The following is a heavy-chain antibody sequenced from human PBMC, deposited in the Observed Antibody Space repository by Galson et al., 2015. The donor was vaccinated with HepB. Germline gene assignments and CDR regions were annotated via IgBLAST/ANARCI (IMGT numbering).Heavy chain of an antibody. V-gene: IGHV3-74*01. J-gene: IGHJ6*03. CDR1: VFTFSSYW. CDR2: INSDGSST. Sequence: SLRLSCAASVFTFSSYWMHWVRQAPGKGLVWVSRINSDGSSTSYADSVKGRFTISRDNAKNTLYLQMNSLRAEDTAVYYCARAYYGDYYLPYYYYYYMDVWGKGTTVTVSS. D-gene: IGHD4-17*01. CDR3: ARAYYGDYYLPYYYYYYMDV.